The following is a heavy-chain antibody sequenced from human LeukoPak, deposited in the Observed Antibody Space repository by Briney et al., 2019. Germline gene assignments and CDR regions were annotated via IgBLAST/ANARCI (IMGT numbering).Heavy chain of an antibody. V-gene: IGHV1-69*05. CDR2: IIPIFGTA. Sequence: GASVKVSCKASGGTFSSYAISWVRQAPGQGLEWMGGIIPIFGTANYAQKFQGRVTITTDGSTSTAYMELSSLRSEDTAVYYCARDRAFGVGAIGDYWGQGTLVTVSS. CDR1: GGTFSSYA. CDR3: ARDRAFGVGAIGDY. D-gene: IGHD1-26*01. J-gene: IGHJ4*02.